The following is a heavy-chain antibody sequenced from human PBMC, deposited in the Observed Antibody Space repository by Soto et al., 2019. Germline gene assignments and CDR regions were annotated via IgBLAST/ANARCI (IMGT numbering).Heavy chain of an antibody. CDR3: ARDRPCVGSVSRLGGPLFPYYFER. CDR1: GFTFSSYT. Sequence: EVQLVESGGTLVQPGGSLRLSCAASGFTFSSYTMNWVRQAPGKGLEWISYISSSSRTINYADSVRGRFTVSRDNSKDTLFLHMTCLRHEDTGLYFCARDRPCVGSVSRLGGPLFPYYFERFGQGTLVTVSS. V-gene: IGHV3-48*02. J-gene: IGHJ4*02. CDR2: ISSSSRTI. D-gene: IGHD3-10*01.